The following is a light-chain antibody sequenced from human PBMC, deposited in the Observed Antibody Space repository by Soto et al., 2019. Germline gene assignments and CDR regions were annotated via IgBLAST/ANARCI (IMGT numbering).Light chain of an antibody. Sequence: DIQMTQSPSTLSASVGDRVTITCRASQNINMWLAWYQQKPGKAPKLPIYDASSLQSGVPSRFGGSGSGTDFTLTITSLLPDDCATYYCQHYSLYSPWTFGQGTKVEI. CDR3: QHYSLYSPWT. J-gene: IGKJ1*01. V-gene: IGKV1-5*01. CDR2: DAS. CDR1: QNINMW.